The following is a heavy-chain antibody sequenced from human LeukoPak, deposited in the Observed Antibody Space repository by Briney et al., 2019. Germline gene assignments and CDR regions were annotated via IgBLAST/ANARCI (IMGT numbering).Heavy chain of an antibody. Sequence: GGPLRLSCAASGFTFSSYAMSWVRQAPGKGLEWVSAISGSGGSTYYADSVKGRFTISRDNSKNTLYLQMNSLRAEDTAVYYCAKDRRDVLRYFDWYPPIDYWGQGTLVTVSS. CDR3: AKDRRDVLRYFDWYPPIDY. D-gene: IGHD3-9*01. J-gene: IGHJ4*02. CDR1: GFTFSSYA. CDR2: ISGSGGST. V-gene: IGHV3-23*01.